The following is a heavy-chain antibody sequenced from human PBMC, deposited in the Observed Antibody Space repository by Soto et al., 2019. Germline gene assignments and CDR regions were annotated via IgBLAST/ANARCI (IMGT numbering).Heavy chain of an antibody. CDR3: ARDLHCGGDCYSESHWYFDL. CDR1: GGSISSGGYY. Sequence: QVQLQESGPGLVKPSQTLSLTCTVSGGSISSGGYYWSWIRQHPGKGLEWIGYIYYSGSTYYNPSRKSRVTISVDTSKNQFSLKLSSVTAADTAVYYCARDLHCGGDCYSESHWYFDLWGRGTLVTVSS. V-gene: IGHV4-31*03. D-gene: IGHD2-21*02. CDR2: IYYSGST. J-gene: IGHJ2*01.